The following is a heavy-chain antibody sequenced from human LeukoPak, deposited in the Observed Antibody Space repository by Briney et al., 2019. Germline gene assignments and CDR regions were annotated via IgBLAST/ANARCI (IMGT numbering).Heavy chain of an antibody. CDR2: INPNSGGT. J-gene: IGHJ4*02. V-gene: IGHV1-2*02. Sequence: AASVKVSCKASGYTFTGYYMHWVRQAPGQGLEWMGWINPNSGGTNYAQKLQGRVTMTTDTSTSTAYMELRSLRSDDTAVYYCGWTDYSNYGQDYWGQGTLVTVSS. CDR1: GYTFTGYY. D-gene: IGHD4-11*01. CDR3: GWTDYSNYGQDY.